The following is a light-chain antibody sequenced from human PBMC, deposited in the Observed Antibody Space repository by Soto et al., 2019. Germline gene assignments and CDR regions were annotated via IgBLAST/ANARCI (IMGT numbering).Light chain of an antibody. J-gene: IGKJ2*01. CDR2: AAS. CDR1: QNISSW. Sequence: DIQMTQSPSSVSASVGDRVTITCRASQNISSWLAWYHQKPGKAPKLLIYAASNLQRGVPSRFSGSGSGTDFTLTISNLQPEDFATYFCQQSFTTPPYTFGQGTKLDIK. CDR3: QQSFTTPPYT. V-gene: IGKV1-12*01.